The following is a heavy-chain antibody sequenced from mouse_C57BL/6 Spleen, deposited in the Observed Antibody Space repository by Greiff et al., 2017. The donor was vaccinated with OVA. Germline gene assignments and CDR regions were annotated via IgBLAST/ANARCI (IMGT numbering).Heavy chain of an antibody. CDR1: GYTFTDYY. CDR2: INPNNGGT. V-gene: IGHV1-26*01. Sequence: EVQLQQSGPELVKPGASVKISCKASGYTFTDYYMNWVKQSHGKSLEWIGDINPNNGGTSYNQKFKGKATLTVDKSSSTAYMELRSLTSEDSAVYYCARSSHDYWGQGTTLTVSS. J-gene: IGHJ2*01. CDR3: ARSSHDY.